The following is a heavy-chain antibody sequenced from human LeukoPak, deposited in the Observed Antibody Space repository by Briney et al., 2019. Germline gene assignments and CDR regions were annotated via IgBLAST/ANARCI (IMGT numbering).Heavy chain of an antibody. CDR1: GFTFSSYA. D-gene: IGHD6-13*01. V-gene: IGHV3-23*01. J-gene: IGHJ3*02. CDR2: ISGSGGST. Sequence: GGSLRLSCAASGFTFSSYAMSWVRQAPGKGLEWVSAISGSGGSTYYADSVKGRFTISRDNAKNSLYLQMNSLRAEDTAVYYCARAGTGAFDIWGQGTMVTVSS. CDR3: ARAGTGAFDI.